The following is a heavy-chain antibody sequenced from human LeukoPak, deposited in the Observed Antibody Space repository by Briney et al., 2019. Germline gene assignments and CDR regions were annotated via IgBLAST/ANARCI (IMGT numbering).Heavy chain of an antibody. D-gene: IGHD6-19*01. CDR1: GGSISTYY. CDR2: IYNSGST. J-gene: IGHJ4*02. CDR3: ARFKRAGGWSYFDY. V-gene: IGHV4-59*01. Sequence: PSETLSLTCTVSGGSISTYYWSWIRQPPGKGLEWIGRIYNSGSTNYSPSLKSRVTISVDTSKNQFSLKLSSVTAADTAVYYCARFKRAGGWSYFDYWGQGTLVTVSS.